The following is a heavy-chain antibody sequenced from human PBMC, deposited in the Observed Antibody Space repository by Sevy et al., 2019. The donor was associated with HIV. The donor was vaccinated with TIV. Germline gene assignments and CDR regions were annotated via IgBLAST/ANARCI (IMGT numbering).Heavy chain of an antibody. CDR1: GFTFSSYA. V-gene: IGHV3-30-3*01. J-gene: IGHJ4*02. Sequence: WGSLRLSCAASGFTFSSYAMHWVRQAPGKGLEWVAVISYDGSNKYYADSVKGRFTISRDNSKNTLYLQMNSLRAEDTAVYYCARIGDSYGGSPSDYWGQGTLVTVSS. CDR2: ISYDGSNK. CDR3: ARIGDSYGGSPSDY. D-gene: IGHD5-18*01.